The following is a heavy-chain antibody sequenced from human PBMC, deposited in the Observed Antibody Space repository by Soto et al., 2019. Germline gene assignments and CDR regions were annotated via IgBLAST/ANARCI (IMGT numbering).Heavy chain of an antibody. CDR1: GCSISSYY. J-gene: IGHJ4*02. CDR3: AREFPSYGDYVFDY. D-gene: IGHD4-17*01. CDR2: IYYSGST. V-gene: IGHV4-59*01. Sequence: PSETLSLTCTVSGCSISSYYWSWIRQPPGKGLEWIGYIYYSGSTNYNPSLKSRVTISVDTSKNQFSLKLSSVTAADTAVYYCAREFPSYGDYVFDYWGQGTLVTV.